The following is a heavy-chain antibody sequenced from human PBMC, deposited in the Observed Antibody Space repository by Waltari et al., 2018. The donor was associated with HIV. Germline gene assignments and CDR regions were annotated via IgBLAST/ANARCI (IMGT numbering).Heavy chain of an antibody. Sequence: QVHLQQWGAGLLKPSETLSLKCAVYGGSFSGFSWSWIRQAPGKGREWIGEINYGGSINYNPSLKSRVTISQDTSKNQFSMKVTSVTAADTAVYYCARWCKGYRWTCDAFDIWGQGTKVTVSS. D-gene: IGHD2-8*01. CDR1: GGSFSGFS. V-gene: IGHV4-34*01. CDR2: INYGGSI. CDR3: ARWCKGYRWTCDAFDI. J-gene: IGHJ3*02.